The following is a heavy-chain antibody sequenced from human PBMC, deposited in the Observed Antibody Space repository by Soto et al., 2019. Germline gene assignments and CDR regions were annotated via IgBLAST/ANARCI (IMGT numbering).Heavy chain of an antibody. CDR2: IYYTGGT. CDR3: ARKPTSHYYFDY. V-gene: IGHV4-28*01. CDR1: SDSIDGSNW. Sequence: SETLCLTCAVSSDSIDGSNWWGWIRQPPGKGLEWIGYIYYTGGTYYNPSLKSRVTMSVDTTQNQFSLRLTSVTAVDTAVYYCARKPTSHYYFDYWGQGTLVTVSS. J-gene: IGHJ4*02. D-gene: IGHD2-2*01.